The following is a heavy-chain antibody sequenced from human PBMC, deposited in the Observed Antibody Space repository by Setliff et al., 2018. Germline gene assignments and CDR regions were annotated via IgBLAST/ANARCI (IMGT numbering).Heavy chain of an antibody. CDR2: ISGSGGST. D-gene: IGHD2-2*01. CDR3: AKAIAPIVVVPAAMLEAY. J-gene: IGHJ4*02. V-gene: IGHV3-23*01. Sequence: SLRLSCAASGFTFSSYAMSWVRQAPGKGLEWVSAISGSGGSTYYADSVKGRFTISRDNSKNTLYLQMNSLRAEDTAVYYCAKAIAPIVVVPAAMLEAYWGQGTLVTVSS. CDR1: GFTFSSYA.